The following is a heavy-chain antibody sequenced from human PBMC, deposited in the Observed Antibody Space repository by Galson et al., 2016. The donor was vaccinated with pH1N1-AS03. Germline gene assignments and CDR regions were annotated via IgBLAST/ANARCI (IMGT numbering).Heavy chain of an antibody. Sequence: QSGAEVKKPGESLRISCKGSGFNFTSHWISWVRQMPGKGLEWMGRIDPSDSYTNYSPSFKGHVTISGDKSINTAYLQWSSLKASNTAIYFCARPSPLGIPGRKGLYAFDLWGQGTKVTVSS. CDR1: GFNFTSHW. CDR2: IDPSDSYT. V-gene: IGHV5-10-1*01. J-gene: IGHJ3*01. D-gene: IGHD7-27*01. CDR3: ARPSPLGIPGRKGLYAFDL.